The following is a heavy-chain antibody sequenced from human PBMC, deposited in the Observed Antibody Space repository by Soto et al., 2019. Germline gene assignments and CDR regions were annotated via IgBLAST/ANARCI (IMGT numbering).Heavy chain of an antibody. J-gene: IGHJ4*02. CDR2: IWYDGSRR. CDR1: GFTFSNYG. Sequence: GSLRLSCAASGFTFSNYGMHWVRQAPGKGLEWVAVIWYDGSRRYYADSVKGRFTISRDNSKNTVFLQTNSLRAEDTAVYYCARYDSVGVFDYWGQGTLVTVS. CDR3: ARYDSVGVFDY. V-gene: IGHV3-33*01. D-gene: IGHD1-1*01.